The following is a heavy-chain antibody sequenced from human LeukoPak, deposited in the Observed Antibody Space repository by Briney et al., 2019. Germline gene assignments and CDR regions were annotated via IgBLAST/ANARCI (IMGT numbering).Heavy chain of an antibody. CDR3: ASPYCSSTSCYINY. J-gene: IGHJ4*02. D-gene: IGHD2-2*02. CDR2: ISYDGSNK. V-gene: IGHV3-30-3*01. CDR1: GFTFSSYA. Sequence: GGSLRLSCAASGFTFSSYAMHWVRQAPGKGLEWVAVISYDGSNKYYADSVKGRFTISRNNSKNTQYLQMNSLRAEDTAVYYCASPYCSSTSCYINYWGQGTLVTVSS.